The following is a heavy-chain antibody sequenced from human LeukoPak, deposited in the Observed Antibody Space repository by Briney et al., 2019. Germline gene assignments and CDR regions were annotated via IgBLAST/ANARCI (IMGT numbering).Heavy chain of an antibody. CDR1: GYTFTGYY. J-gene: IGHJ4*02. D-gene: IGHD5-18*01. Sequence: ASVKVSCKASGYTFTGYYMHWVRQAPGQGLEWMGWINPNSGGTNYAQKFQGRVTMTRDTSISTAYMELSRLRSDDTAVYYCARERTTGYSYGLIDYWGQGTLVTVSS. CDR3: ARERTTGYSYGLIDY. CDR2: INPNSGGT. V-gene: IGHV1-2*02.